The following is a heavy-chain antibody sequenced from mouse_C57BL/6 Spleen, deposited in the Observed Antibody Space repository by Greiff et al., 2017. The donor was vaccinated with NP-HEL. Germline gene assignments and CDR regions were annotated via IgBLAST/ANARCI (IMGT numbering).Heavy chain of an antibody. CDR3: AREGGIYYGNYLDY. J-gene: IGHJ2*01. D-gene: IGHD2-1*01. Sequence: QVQLKESGPELVKPGASVKISCKASGYAFSSSWMNWVKQRPGKGLEWIGRIYPGDGDTNYNGKFKGKATLTADKSSSTAYMQLSSLTSEDSEVYFCAREGGIYYGNYLDYWGQGTTLTVSS. CDR2: IYPGDGDT. V-gene: IGHV1-82*01. CDR1: GYAFSSSW.